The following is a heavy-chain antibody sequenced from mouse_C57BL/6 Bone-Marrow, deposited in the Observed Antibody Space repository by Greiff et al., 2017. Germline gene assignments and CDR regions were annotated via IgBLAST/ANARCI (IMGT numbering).Heavy chain of an antibody. CDR1: GYSFTGYY. CDR2: IYPYNGVS. D-gene: IGHD2-4*01. J-gene: IGHJ4*01. CDR3: ARHYDYDVGFYYAMDY. Sequence: VQLQQSGPELVKPGASVKISCKASGYSFTGYYMHWVKQSHGNILDWIGYIYPYNGVSSYNQKFKGKATLTVDKSSSTAYMELRSLTSEDSAVYYCARHYDYDVGFYYAMDYWGQGTSVTVSS. V-gene: IGHV1-31*01.